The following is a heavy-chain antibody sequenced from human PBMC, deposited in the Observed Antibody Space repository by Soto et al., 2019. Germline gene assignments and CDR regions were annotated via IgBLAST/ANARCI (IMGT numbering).Heavy chain of an antibody. CDR3: ARIHWAQSSLDY. D-gene: IGHD6-19*01. J-gene: IGHJ4*02. Sequence: LALTCAVSGGSIDSGAFSLSWIRQPPGKGLEWIGYVTHSGTAYSIPSLNGRLTLSVDSSQTQFSLKLTSVTAADSAFYYCARIHWAQSSLDYWGRGIMVTVSS. CDR1: GGSIDSGAFS. CDR2: VTHSGTA. V-gene: IGHV4-30-2*01.